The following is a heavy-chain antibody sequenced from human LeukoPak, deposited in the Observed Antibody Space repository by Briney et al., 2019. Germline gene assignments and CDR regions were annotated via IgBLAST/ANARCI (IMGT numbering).Heavy chain of an antibody. V-gene: IGHV3-30*04. Sequence: PGRSQRLSCAASGFTFSSYAMHWVRQAPGKGLAWVALISYDGSNKYYADSVKGRFTISRDNSKNTLYVQMNSLRPEDTAVYYCARGAYSSGWTTFDYWGQGILVTVSS. D-gene: IGHD6-19*01. J-gene: IGHJ4*02. CDR2: ISYDGSNK. CDR1: GFTFSSYA. CDR3: ARGAYSSGWTTFDY.